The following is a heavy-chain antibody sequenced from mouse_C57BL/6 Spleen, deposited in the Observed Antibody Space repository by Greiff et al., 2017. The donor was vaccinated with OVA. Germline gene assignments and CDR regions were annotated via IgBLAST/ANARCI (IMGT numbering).Heavy chain of an antibody. CDR2: IHPSDSDT. Sequence: QVQLKESGAELVKPGASVKVSCKASGYTFTSYWMHWVKQRPGQGLEWIGRIHPSDSDTNYNQKFKGKATLTVDKSSSTAYMQLSSLTSEDSAVYYCAIEGIRYPYYYAMDYWGQGTSVTVSS. CDR3: AIEGIRYPYYYAMDY. CDR1: GYTFTSYW. V-gene: IGHV1-74*01. J-gene: IGHJ4*01. D-gene: IGHD1-1*01.